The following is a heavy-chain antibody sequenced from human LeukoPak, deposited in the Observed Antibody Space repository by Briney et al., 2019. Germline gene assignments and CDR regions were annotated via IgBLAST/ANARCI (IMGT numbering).Heavy chain of an antibody. CDR1: GFTFDDYA. J-gene: IGHJ3*02. Sequence: GRSLRLSCAASGFTFDDYAMHWVRQAPGKGLEWVSGISWNSGSIGYADSVKGRFTISRDNAKNSLYLQMNSLRAEDTALYYCAKDPGHGYDILTGYFAFDIWGQGTMVTVSS. D-gene: IGHD3-9*01. CDR3: AKDPGHGYDILTGYFAFDI. CDR2: ISWNSGSI. V-gene: IGHV3-9*01.